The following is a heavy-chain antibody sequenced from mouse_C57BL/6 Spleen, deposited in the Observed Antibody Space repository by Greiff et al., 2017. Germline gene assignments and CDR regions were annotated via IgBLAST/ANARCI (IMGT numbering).Heavy chain of an antibody. CDR1: GYTFTDYE. CDR2: IDPETGGT. D-gene: IGHD1-1*01. J-gene: IGHJ2*01. CDR3: TKWDYYGSLDD. V-gene: IGHV1-15*01. Sequence: VQLQESGAELVRPGASVTLSCKASGYTFTDYEMHWVKQTPVHGLEWIGAIDPETGGTAYDQKFKGKAILTADKSSSTAYMELRSLTSEDSAFYYCTKWDYYGSLDDWGQGTTLTVSS.